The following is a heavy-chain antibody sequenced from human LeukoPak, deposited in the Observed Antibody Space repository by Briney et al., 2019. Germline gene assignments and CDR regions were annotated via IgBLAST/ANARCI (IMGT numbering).Heavy chain of an antibody. Sequence: MAGGSLRLSCAASGFTFSSYSMNWVRQAPGKGLEWVSSISSSSSYIYYADSVKGRFTISRDNAKNSLYLQMNSLRAEDTAVYYCASPWYSGSYSDAFDIWGQGTMVTVSS. D-gene: IGHD1-26*01. CDR2: ISSSSSYI. CDR1: GFTFSSYS. V-gene: IGHV3-21*01. J-gene: IGHJ3*02. CDR3: ASPWYSGSYSDAFDI.